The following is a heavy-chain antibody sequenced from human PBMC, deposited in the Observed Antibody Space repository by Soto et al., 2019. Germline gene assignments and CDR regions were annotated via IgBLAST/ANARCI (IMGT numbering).Heavy chain of an antibody. CDR3: AKVLSFIDALDL. CDR2: ISYDGSNK. CDR1: GFNFRKSG. V-gene: IGHV3-30*18. D-gene: IGHD3-3*01. Sequence: LVESGGGVVPPGTSLRLSCAASGFNFRKSGMHWVRQAPGKGLEWVALISYDGSNKFYAYSVKGRFTISRDDSKNTVSLQMDSPRLEDTAVYYCAKVLSFIDALDLWGRGTMVTVSS. J-gene: IGHJ3*01.